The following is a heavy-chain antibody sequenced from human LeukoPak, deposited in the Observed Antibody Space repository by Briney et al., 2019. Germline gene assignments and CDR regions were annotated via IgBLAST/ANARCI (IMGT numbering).Heavy chain of an antibody. CDR1: GYTFTGYY. D-gene: IGHD3-10*01. V-gene: IGHV1-2*02. CDR3: ARDASPNEIWFGELLPGFDP. CDR2: INPNSGGT. J-gene: IGHJ5*02. Sequence: ASVKVSCKASGYTFTGYYMHWVRQAPGQGLEWMGWINPNSGGTNYAQKFQGRVTMTRDTSISTAYMELSRLGSDDTAVYYCARDASPNEIWFGELLPGFDPWGQGTLVTVSS.